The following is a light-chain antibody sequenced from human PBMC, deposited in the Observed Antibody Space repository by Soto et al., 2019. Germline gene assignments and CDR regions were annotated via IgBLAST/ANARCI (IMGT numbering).Light chain of an antibody. CDR1: SSDVGTYDI. J-gene: IGLJ1*01. Sequence: QSVLTQPASVSGSPGQSIAISCTGTSSDVGTYDIVSWYQQHPGKVPKLIIYDVTIRPSGVSGRFSGSKSGNTAALTISGLQAEDEADYYCTSQTTRGTHVFGTGTKVTVL. V-gene: IGLV2-14*01. CDR2: DVT. CDR3: TSQTTRGTHV.